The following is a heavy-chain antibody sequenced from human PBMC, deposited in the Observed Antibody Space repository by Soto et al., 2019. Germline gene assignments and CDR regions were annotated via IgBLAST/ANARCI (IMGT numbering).Heavy chain of an antibody. CDR3: ARMATFGSLNWFDP. CDR2: MNPGSGDT. D-gene: IGHD3-16*01. J-gene: IGHJ5*02. Sequence: ASVKVSCKASGYSFTNNDLSWVRQATGQGLEWMGWMNPGSGDTGYAQKFQGRVTMTRDISIATAYMELSSLRSDDTAIYYCARMATFGSLNWFDPWGQGTLVTV. CDR1: GYSFTNND. V-gene: IGHV1-8*01.